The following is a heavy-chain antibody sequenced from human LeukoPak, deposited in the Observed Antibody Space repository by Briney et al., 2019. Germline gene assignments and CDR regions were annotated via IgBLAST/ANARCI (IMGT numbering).Heavy chain of an antibody. Sequence: SVKVSCKASGGTFSSYAISWVRQAPGQGLEWMGGIIPIFATANYAQKFQGRVTITADESTSTAYMELSSLRSEDTAVYYCARGPITTRSHFDYWGQGTLVTVSS. D-gene: IGHD3-22*01. CDR2: IIPIFATA. J-gene: IGHJ4*02. CDR1: GGTFSSYA. CDR3: ARGPITTRSHFDY. V-gene: IGHV1-69*13.